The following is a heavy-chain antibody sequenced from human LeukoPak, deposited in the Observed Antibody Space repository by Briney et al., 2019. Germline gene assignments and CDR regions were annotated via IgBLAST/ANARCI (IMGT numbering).Heavy chain of an antibody. J-gene: IGHJ4*02. D-gene: IGHD3-10*01. CDR3: VVGSGSYYPFDY. Sequence: GGSLRLSCAASGFTFSSYWMHWVRQAPGKGLVWVSRINSDGSSTSYADSVKGRFTISRDNAKNTLYLQMNSLRAEDTAVYYCVVGSGSYYPFDYWGQGTLVTVSS. CDR1: GFTFSSYW. V-gene: IGHV3-74*01. CDR2: INSDGSST.